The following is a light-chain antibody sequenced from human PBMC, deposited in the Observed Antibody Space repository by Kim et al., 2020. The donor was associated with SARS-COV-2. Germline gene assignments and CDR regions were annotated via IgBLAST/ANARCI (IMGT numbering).Light chain of an antibody. CDR2: WAS. CDR3: QQYYSSLSLFT. J-gene: IGKJ3*01. V-gene: IGKV4-1*01. Sequence: DIVMTQSPDSLAVSLGERATINCKSSQSVLYSSNNKNYLAWYQQKPGQPPKLLIYWASTRESGVPDRFSGSGSETDFTLTISSLQAEDVAVYYCQQYYSSLSLFTFGPGTKVDIK. CDR1: QSVLYSSNNKNY.